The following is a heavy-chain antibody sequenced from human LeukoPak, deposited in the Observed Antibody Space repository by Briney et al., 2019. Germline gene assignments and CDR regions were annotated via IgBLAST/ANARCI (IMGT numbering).Heavy chain of an antibody. J-gene: IGHJ4*02. CDR3: ARANFLYCSSSTCLFDY. CDR1: GYTFTDYY. Sequence: ASMKVSCKASGYTFTDYYMHWVRQAPGQGFEWMGWINPNDGDTNYAQKFQGRVTMTRDTSISTAHMEVSRLRSDDTAVYYCARANFLYCSSSTCLFDYWGQGTLVTVSS. V-gene: IGHV1-2*02. CDR2: INPNDGDT. D-gene: IGHD2-2*01.